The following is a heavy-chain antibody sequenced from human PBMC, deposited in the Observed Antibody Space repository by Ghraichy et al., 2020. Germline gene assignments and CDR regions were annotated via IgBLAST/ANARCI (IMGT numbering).Heavy chain of an antibody. D-gene: IGHD6-13*01. CDR1: GFTVSSNY. V-gene: IGHV3-53*04. J-gene: IGHJ6*03. Sequence: GGSLRLSCAASGFTVSSNYMSWVRQAPGKGLEWVSVIYSGGSTYYADSVKGRFTISRHNSKNTLYLQMNSLRAEDTAVYYCARSETYHSSSWYDYYYYMDVWGKGTTVTVSS. CDR2: IYSGGST. CDR3: ARSETYHSSSWYDYYYYMDV.